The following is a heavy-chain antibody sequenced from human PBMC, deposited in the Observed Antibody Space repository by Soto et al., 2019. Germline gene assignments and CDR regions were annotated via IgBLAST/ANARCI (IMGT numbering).Heavy chain of an antibody. J-gene: IGHJ3*02. Sequence: EVQLVESGGGLVQPGGSLRLSCAASGFTFSSYWMSWVRQAPGKGLEWVANIKQDGSEKYYVDSVKGRFTISRDNAKNSLYLQMNSLRAEDTAVDYCGRDARPTGAGEAAFDIWGQGTMVTVSS. CDR2: IKQDGSEK. CDR3: GRDARPTGAGEAAFDI. D-gene: IGHD3-10*01. CDR1: GFTFSSYW. V-gene: IGHV3-7*01.